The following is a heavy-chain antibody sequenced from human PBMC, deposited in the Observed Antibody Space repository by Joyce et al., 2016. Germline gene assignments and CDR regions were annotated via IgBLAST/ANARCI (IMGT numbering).Heavy chain of an antibody. D-gene: IGHD3-10*01. Sequence: QLQLQESGSGLVKPSQTLSLTCAVSGASVSSGGYSWSWIRQPQGKGLEWIGYIYQNESTYYNPSLKSRVTISVNRSKNQFSLKLASVTAADTAVYYCASGFNFKGRSFFDYWGQGALVTVSS. CDR1: GASVSSGGYS. V-gene: IGHV4-30-2*01. CDR2: IYQNEST. J-gene: IGHJ4*02. CDR3: ASGFNFKGRSFFDY.